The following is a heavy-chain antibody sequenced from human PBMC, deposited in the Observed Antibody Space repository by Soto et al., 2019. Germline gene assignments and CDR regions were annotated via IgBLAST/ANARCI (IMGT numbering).Heavy chain of an antibody. CDR3: ARGGITMVRGVIPLDY. CDR1: GGTFSSYA. J-gene: IGHJ4*02. V-gene: IGHV1-69*01. CDR2: IIPIFGTA. D-gene: IGHD3-10*01. Sequence: QVQLVQSGAEVKKPGSSVKVSCKASGGTFSSYAISWVRQAPGQGLEWMGGIIPIFGTANYAQKFQGRVTITADESTSTAYMELSSLRSGDTAVYYCARGGITMVRGVIPLDYWGQGTLVTVSS.